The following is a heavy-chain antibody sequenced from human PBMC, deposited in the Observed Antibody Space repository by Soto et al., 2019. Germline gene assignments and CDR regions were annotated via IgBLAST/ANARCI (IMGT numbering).Heavy chain of an antibody. V-gene: IGHV4-39*01. Sequence: QLQLQESGPGLVKPSETLSLTCTVSGGSISSSSYYWGWIRQPPGKGLEWIGSIYYSGSTYYNPSPKGRVTISVETSKNQFSPELRFVTAADTAVYYWARRGYYAISAFDIWGQGTMVTVSS. CDR2: IYYSGST. J-gene: IGHJ3*02. D-gene: IGHD2-8*01. CDR3: ARRGYYAISAFDI. CDR1: GGSISSSSYY.